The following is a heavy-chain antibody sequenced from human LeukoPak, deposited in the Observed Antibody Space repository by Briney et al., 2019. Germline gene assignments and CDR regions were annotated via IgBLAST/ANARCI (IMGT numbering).Heavy chain of an antibody. D-gene: IGHD3-16*01. CDR1: GVSITGGAYY. Sequence: SQTLSLTCTVSGVSITGGAYYWNWIRQPPGKGLEWIGYIYHSGSTYYNPSLKSRVTISVDRSKNQFSLKLSSVTAADTAVYYCARVLSMGFGDYWGQGTLVTVSS. CDR3: ARVLSMGFGDY. CDR2: IYHSGST. J-gene: IGHJ4*02. V-gene: IGHV4-30-2*01.